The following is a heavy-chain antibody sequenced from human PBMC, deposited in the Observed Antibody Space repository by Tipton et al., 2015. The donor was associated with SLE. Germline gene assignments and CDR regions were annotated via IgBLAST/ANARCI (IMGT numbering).Heavy chain of an antibody. Sequence: SLRLSCAASGFTFTTYDMHWVRQAPGKGLEWVAVISYGGSNKYYADSVKGRFTISRDNSKNTLYLQVNSLRAEDTAVYYCARVLGSFYGMDVWGQGTTVTVSS. CDR1: GFTFTTYD. CDR2: ISYGGSNK. CDR3: ARVLGSFYGMDV. V-gene: IGHV3-30*04. J-gene: IGHJ6*02.